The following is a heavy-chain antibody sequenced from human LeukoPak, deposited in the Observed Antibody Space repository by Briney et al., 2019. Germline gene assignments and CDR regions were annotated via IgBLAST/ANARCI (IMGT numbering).Heavy chain of an antibody. CDR3: ARLSRYKTKSGSYSALSY. J-gene: IGHJ4*02. CDR1: GYTFTSYD. D-gene: IGHD1-26*01. V-gene: IGHV1-8*01. CDR2: MNPNSGNT. Sequence: GASVKVSCKASGYTFTSYDINWVRQATGQGLEWMGWMNPNSGNTGYAQKFQGRVTMTRNTSISTAYMELSSLRSEDTAVYYCARLSRYKTKSGSYSALSYWGQGTLVTVSS.